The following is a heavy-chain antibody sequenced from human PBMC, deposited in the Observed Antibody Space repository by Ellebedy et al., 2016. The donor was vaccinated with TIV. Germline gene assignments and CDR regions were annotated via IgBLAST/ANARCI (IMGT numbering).Heavy chain of an antibody. CDR3: AKGRQPFFDWLPFDI. CDR2: IIGSGDTT. J-gene: IGHJ3*02. V-gene: IGHV3-23*01. Sequence: PGGSLRLSCAASGFTFSTFAMSRVRQAPGKGLEWVATIIGSGDTTFFADSVKGRFTISRDNSKNTLYLQMNSLRAEDTAVYYCAKGRQPFFDWLPFDIWGQGTMVTVSS. CDR1: GFTFSTFA. D-gene: IGHD3/OR15-3a*01.